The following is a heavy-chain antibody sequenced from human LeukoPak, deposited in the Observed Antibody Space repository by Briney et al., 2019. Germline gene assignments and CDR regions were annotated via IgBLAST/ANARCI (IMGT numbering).Heavy chain of an antibody. CDR1: GFTFSSYS. Sequence: PGGSLRLSCAASGFTFSSYSMNWVRQAPGKGLEWVSFISSSSDYIYYADSVKGRFTISRDNAMNSLYLQMNSLRAEDTAVYYCARDLSQDGSGSYYPYFDYWGQGTLVTVSS. CDR3: ARDLSQDGSGSYYPYFDY. D-gene: IGHD3-10*01. J-gene: IGHJ4*02. CDR2: ISSSSDYI. V-gene: IGHV3-21*01.